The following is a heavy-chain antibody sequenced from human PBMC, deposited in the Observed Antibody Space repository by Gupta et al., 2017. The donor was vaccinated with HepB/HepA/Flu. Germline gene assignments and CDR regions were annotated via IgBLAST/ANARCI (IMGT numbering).Heavy chain of an antibody. V-gene: IGHV1-2*02. J-gene: IGHJ3*02. CDR2: IDPNSGDT. D-gene: IGHD3/OR15-3a*01. CDR3: ARAFDFWTPGDAFAI. CDR1: YY. Sequence: YYIHWGRQAPGQGLEWMEWIDPNSGDTFDAQSFRGRITMTRDTSINTAYMELSWLRSADTALYYCARAFDFWTPGDAFAIWGQGTMVAVSS.